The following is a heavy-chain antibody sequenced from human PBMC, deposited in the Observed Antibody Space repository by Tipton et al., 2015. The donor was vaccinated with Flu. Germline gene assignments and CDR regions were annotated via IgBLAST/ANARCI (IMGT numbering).Heavy chain of an antibody. D-gene: IGHD3-22*01. Sequence: LRLFCTVSGGSISSYYWSWIRQPPGKGLEWIGYIYYSGSTNYNPSLKSRVTISVDTSKNQFSLKLSSVTAADTAVYYCARAPPEYYDSSGYPHFDYWGQGTLVTVSS. CDR3: ARAPPEYYDSSGYPHFDY. CDR2: IYYSGST. V-gene: IGHV4-59*01. CDR1: GGSISSYY. J-gene: IGHJ4*02.